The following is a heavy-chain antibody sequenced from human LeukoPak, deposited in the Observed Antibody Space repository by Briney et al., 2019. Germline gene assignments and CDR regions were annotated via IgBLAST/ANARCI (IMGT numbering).Heavy chain of an antibody. CDR1: GYTFTGYY. CDR2: INPNSGGT. CDR3: ARPLYSSSWSYYYYGMDV. Sequence: ASVTVSCKASGYTFTGYYMHWVRQAPGQGLEWMGWINPNSGGTNYAQKFQGRVTMTRDTSISTAYMELSRLRSDDTAVYYCARPLYSSSWSYYYYGMDVWGQGTTVTVSS. J-gene: IGHJ6*02. V-gene: IGHV1-2*02. D-gene: IGHD6-13*01.